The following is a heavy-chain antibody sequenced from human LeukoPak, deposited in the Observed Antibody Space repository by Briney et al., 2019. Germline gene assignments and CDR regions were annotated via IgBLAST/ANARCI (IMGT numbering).Heavy chain of an antibody. V-gene: IGHV1-18*01. J-gene: IGHJ4*02. D-gene: IGHD3-22*01. CDR3: ARDLSPTYYYDSSGYYLGY. CDR2: ISAYNGNT. CDR1: GYTFTSYG. Sequence: ASVKVSCKASGYTFTSYGISWVRQAPGQGLEWMGWISAYNGNTNYAQKLQGRVTMTTDTSTSTAYRELRSLRSDDTAVYYCARDLSPTYYYDSSGYYLGYWGQGTLVTVSS.